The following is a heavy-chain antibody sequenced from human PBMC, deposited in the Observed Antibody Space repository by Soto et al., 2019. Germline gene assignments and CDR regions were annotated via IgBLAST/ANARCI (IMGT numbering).Heavy chain of an antibody. J-gene: IGHJ4*02. CDR2: IYYSGST. D-gene: IGHD3-9*01. CDR1: GGSISSYY. V-gene: IGHV4-39*01. CDR3: ARLDADDILTGADY. Sequence: SETLSLTCTVSGGSISSYYWGWIRQPPGKGLEWIGSIYYSGSTYYNPSLKSRVTISVDTSKNQFSLKLSSVTAADTAVYYCARLDADDILTGADYWGQGTLVTVSS.